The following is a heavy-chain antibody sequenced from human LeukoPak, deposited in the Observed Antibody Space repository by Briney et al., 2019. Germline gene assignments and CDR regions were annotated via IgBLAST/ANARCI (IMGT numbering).Heavy chain of an antibody. CDR1: GYTFTSYG. CDR2: ISAYNGNT. V-gene: IGHV1-18*01. D-gene: IGHD2-2*03. J-gene: IGHJ4*02. CDR3: ARDGYCSGTSCYGFDY. Sequence: ASVKVSCKASGYTFTSYGISWVRQAPGQGLEWMGWISAYNGNTNYAQKLQGRVTMTTDTSTSTAYMELRSLRSDDTAVYYCARDGYCSGTSCYGFDYWGQGTLVTVSS.